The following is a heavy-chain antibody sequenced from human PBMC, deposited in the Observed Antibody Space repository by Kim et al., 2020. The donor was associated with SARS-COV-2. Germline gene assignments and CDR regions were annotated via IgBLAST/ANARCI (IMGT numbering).Heavy chain of an antibody. CDR3: ARVFPERYFDWLLTLDAFDI. CDR2: IYYSGST. V-gene: IGHV4-59*01. J-gene: IGHJ3*02. CDR1: GGSISSYY. Sequence: SETLSLTCTVSGGSISSYYWSWIRQPPGKGLEWIGYIYYSGSTNYNPSLKSRVTISVDTSKNQFSLKLSSVTAADTAVYYCARVFPERYFDWLLTLDAFDIWGQGTMVTVSS. D-gene: IGHD3-9*01.